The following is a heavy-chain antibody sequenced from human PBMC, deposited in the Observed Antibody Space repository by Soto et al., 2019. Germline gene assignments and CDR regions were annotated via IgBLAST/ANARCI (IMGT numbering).Heavy chain of an antibody. CDR2: GYYSVGT. D-gene: IGHD3-16*01. CDR3: AGYYDERGSFYY. Sequence: SETLSLTCTVSGGSVSSSSFYWSWIRQPPGKGLEWIGYGYYSVGTNYNPSLKSRVTISVDTSQNQFSLKLNSVTAADTALYFCAGYYDERGSFYYWSQGTLVTVSS. CDR1: GGSVSSSSFY. V-gene: IGHV4-61*01. J-gene: IGHJ4*02.